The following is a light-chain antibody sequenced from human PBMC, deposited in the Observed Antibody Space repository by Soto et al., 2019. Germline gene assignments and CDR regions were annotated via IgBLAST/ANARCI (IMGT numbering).Light chain of an antibody. Sequence: EIVMTQSPATLSVSPGERATLSCRASQSVSSNLAWYQQKPGQAPRLLIYGASTRATGIPARFSGSRSGTEFTLTISSLQSEDVVVYYGQQYNNWPALTFGGGTKVEIK. CDR1: QSVSSN. V-gene: IGKV3-15*01. J-gene: IGKJ4*01. CDR3: QQYNNWPALT. CDR2: GAS.